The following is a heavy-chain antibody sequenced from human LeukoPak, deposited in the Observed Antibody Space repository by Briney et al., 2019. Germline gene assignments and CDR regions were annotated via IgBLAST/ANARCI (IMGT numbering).Heavy chain of an antibody. V-gene: IGHV4-59*08. Sequence: PSETLSLTCTVSGVSISSYYWSWIRQPPGKGLEWIGYIYYSGSTNYNPSLKSRVTISVDTSNNQFSLKLSSVTAADTAVYYCARHLDTAMVPYYFDYWGQGTLVTVSS. D-gene: IGHD5-18*01. CDR2: IYYSGST. CDR1: GVSISSYY. J-gene: IGHJ4*02. CDR3: ARHLDTAMVPYYFDY.